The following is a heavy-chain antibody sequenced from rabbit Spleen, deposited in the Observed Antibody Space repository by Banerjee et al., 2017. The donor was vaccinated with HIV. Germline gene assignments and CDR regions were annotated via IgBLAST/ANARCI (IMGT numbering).Heavy chain of an antibody. V-gene: IGHV1S40*01. CDR2: IATGSSGFT. D-gene: IGHD1-1*01. CDR3: ARWAAGNSGWYTFNL. J-gene: IGHJ4*01. Sequence: QSLEESGGGLVQPEGSLTLTCTASGFSFSSNYYMCWVRQAPGKGLEWIACIATGSSGFTYYASWAKGRFTCSKASSTTVTLQMTSLTAADTATYFCARWAAGNSGWYTFNLWGPGTLVTVS. CDR1: GFSFSSNYY.